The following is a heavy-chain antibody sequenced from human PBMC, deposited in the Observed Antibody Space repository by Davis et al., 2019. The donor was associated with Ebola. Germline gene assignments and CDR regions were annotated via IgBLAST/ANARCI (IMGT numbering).Heavy chain of an antibody. CDR1: GFTFSSYS. Sequence: GESLKISCAASGFTFSSYSMNWVRQAPGKGLEWVSSISSSSSYIYYADSVKGRFTISRDNAKNSLYLQMNSLRAEDTAVYYCARDGDIVVVPAATTYFDYWGQGTLVTVSS. CDR2: ISSSSSYI. D-gene: IGHD2-2*01. V-gene: IGHV3-21*01. CDR3: ARDGDIVVVPAATTYFDY. J-gene: IGHJ4*02.